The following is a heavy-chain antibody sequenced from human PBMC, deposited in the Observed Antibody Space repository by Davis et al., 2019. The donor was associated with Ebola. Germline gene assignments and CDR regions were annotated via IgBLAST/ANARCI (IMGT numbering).Heavy chain of an antibody. D-gene: IGHD3-10*01. J-gene: IGHJ5*02. CDR2: INHSGST. Sequence: MPSETLSLTCAVYGGSFSGYYWSWIRQPPGKGLEWIGEINHSGSTNYNPSLKSRVTISVDTSKNQFSLKLSSVTAADTAVYYCASRRITMVRGVIRTWGQGTLVTVSS. V-gene: IGHV4-34*01. CDR1: GGSFSGYY. CDR3: ASRRITMVRGVIRT.